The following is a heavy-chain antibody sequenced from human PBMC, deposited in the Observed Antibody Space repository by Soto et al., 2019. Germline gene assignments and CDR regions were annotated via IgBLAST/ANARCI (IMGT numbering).Heavy chain of an antibody. J-gene: IGHJ6*02. V-gene: IGHV4-4*02. D-gene: IGHD3-22*01. Sequence: QVQLQESGPGLVKPSGTLSLTCAVSGGSISSSNWWSWVRQPPGKGLEWIGEIYHSGSTNYNPSLKSRVTISVDKSKNQFSLKLSSVTAADTAVYYCAKAFRPDYYYDSSGYETNYYYYGMDVWGQGTTVTVSS. CDR3: AKAFRPDYYYDSSGYETNYYYYGMDV. CDR2: IYHSGST. CDR1: GGSISSSNW.